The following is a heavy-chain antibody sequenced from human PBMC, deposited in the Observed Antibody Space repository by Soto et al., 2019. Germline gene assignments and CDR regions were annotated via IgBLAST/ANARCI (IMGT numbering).Heavy chain of an antibody. CDR3: AKCLDHYYDSSGYYPLSRYYYGMDV. J-gene: IGHJ6*02. CDR2: ISWDGGST. Sequence: GGSLRLCCAASGFTFDDYTMHWVRQAPGKGLEWVSLISWDGGSTYYADSVKGRFTISRDNSKNSLYLQMNSLRTEDTALYYCAKCLDHYYDSSGYYPLSRYYYGMDVWGQGTTVSVSS. V-gene: IGHV3-43*01. D-gene: IGHD3-22*01. CDR1: GFTFDDYT.